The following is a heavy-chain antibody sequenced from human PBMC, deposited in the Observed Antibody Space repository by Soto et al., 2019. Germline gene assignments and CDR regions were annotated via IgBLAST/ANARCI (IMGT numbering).Heavy chain of an antibody. D-gene: IGHD3-22*01. V-gene: IGHV4-4*07. CDR3: ARDSSGYYYLFDS. J-gene: IGHJ4*02. Sequence: SETLSLTCTVSAGSISSYYWSWIRQPAGKGLEWIGRIYTSGSTNYNPSLKSRVTMSVDTSKNQFSLRLRSVTAADTAVYYCARDSSGYYYLFDSWGQGTLVTVSS. CDR1: AGSISSYY. CDR2: IYTSGST.